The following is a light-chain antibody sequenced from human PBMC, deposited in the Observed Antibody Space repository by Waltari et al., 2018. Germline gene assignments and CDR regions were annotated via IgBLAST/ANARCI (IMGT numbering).Light chain of an antibody. CDR2: DVS. CDR1: SSDVGSYSS. CDR3: SSQSSDNVVL. Sequence: QSALTQPASASGSPGQSITISCTGISSDVGSYSSVSWYQHHPGQAPKVMIYDVSERPSGVSDRFSGSKSGNTASLTISGLQAEDEADYYCSSQSSDNVVLFGGGTKVTVL. V-gene: IGLV2-14*03. J-gene: IGLJ3*02.